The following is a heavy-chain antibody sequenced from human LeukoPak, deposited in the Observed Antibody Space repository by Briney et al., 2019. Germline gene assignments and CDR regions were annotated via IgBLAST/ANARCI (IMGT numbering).Heavy chain of an antibody. Sequence: SETLSLTCTVSGYSISSGYYWGWIRQPPGKGLEWIGSIYHNGSTYYNPSLKSRVTISVDKSKNQFSLKLSSVTAADTAVYYCARDHDYWGQGTLVTVSS. J-gene: IGHJ4*02. CDR2: IYHNGST. V-gene: IGHV4-38-2*02. CDR1: GYSISSGYY. CDR3: ARDHDY.